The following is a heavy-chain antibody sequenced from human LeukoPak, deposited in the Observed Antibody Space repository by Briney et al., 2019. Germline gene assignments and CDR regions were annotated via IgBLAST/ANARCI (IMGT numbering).Heavy chain of an antibody. CDR3: AREYGH. CDR1: GDSITSGNYY. Sequence: SQTLSLTCSVSGDSITSGNYYWTWIRQLAGMGLEWIGLIYTSGSTKYNPSLKSRITISLDTSKNQFSLQLNSVTAADTAVYYCAREYGHWGQGTLVTVSS. D-gene: IGHD3-10*01. V-gene: IGHV4-61*02. CDR2: IYTSGST. J-gene: IGHJ4*02.